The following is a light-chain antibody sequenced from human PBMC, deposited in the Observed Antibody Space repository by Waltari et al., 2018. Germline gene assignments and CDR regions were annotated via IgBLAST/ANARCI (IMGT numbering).Light chain of an antibody. CDR3: AAWDDSLSAVP. V-gene: IGLV1-47*02. CDR1: NSNIGSNY. CDR2: NTN. Sequence: QSVLTQPPSTSGTPGQRVTISCSGSNSNIGSNYVYWYQQVPGMAPKLLIYNTNRLPSGFPDLFSGSSSGTSASLAISALRSEDEADYYCAAWDDSLSAVPFGGGTKVTVL. J-gene: IGLJ2*01.